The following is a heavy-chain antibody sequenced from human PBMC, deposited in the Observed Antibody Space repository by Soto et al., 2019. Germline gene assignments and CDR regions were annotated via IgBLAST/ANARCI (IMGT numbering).Heavy chain of an antibody. D-gene: IGHD6-19*01. J-gene: IGHJ4*02. Sequence: QITLKESGPTLAKPTQTLTLTCTFSGFSLSTTRVGVGWIRQPPGKALEWLALIYCDDDKRYSPFLKSRLTISKDTPKSQMVLTMTNMDPMYTATYFCAPTLVAGLGYYFDYWGQGTLVTVSS. CDR2: IYCDDDK. CDR1: GFSLSTTRVG. CDR3: APTLVAGLGYYFDY. V-gene: IGHV2-5*02.